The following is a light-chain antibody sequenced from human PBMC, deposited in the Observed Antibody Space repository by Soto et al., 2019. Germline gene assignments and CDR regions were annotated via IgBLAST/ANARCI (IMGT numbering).Light chain of an antibody. J-gene: IGKJ3*01. CDR3: QQRSNF. CDR2: DAS. Sequence: EIVLTQSPATLSLSPGERATLSCRASQSVSSYLAWYQQKPGQAPRLLIYDASNRATGIPARFSGSGSGTDFTLTISSLEPEDFAVYYCQQRSNFFGPGTKADIK. CDR1: QSVSSY. V-gene: IGKV3-11*01.